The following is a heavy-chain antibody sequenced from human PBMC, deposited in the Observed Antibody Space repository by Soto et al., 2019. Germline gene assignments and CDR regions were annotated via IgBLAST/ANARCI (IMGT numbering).Heavy chain of an antibody. Sequence: SETLSLTCTVSGGSISSGGYYWSWIRQHPGKGLEWIGYIYYSGSTYYNPSLKSRVTISVDTSKNQFSLKLSSVTAADTAVYYCARGGAVRGVIMGTFGYWGQGTLVTVSS. J-gene: IGHJ4*02. CDR3: ARGGAVRGVIMGTFGY. CDR2: IYYSGST. D-gene: IGHD3-10*01. CDR1: GGSISSGGYY. V-gene: IGHV4-31*03.